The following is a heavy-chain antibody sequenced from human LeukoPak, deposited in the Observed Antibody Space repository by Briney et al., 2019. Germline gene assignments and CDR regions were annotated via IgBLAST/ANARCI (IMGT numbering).Heavy chain of an antibody. V-gene: IGHV3-23*01. Sequence: PGGSLRLSCAASGFTFSSYAMSWVRQAPGKGLEWVSAISGSGGSTYYADSVKGRFTISRDNSKNTLYLQMNSLRAEDTAVYYCAKDSKSSSWYSDYFDYWGQGTLVTVSS. D-gene: IGHD6-13*01. CDR1: GFTFSSYA. CDR3: AKDSKSSSWYSDYFDY. CDR2: ISGSGGST. J-gene: IGHJ4*02.